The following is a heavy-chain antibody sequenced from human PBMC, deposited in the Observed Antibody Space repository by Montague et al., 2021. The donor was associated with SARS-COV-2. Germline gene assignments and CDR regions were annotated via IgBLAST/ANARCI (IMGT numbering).Heavy chain of an antibody. CDR2: VLYNKGT. D-gene: IGHD3-16*01. CDR1: GVSVTDYY. J-gene: IGHJ4*02. V-gene: IGHV4-59*08. Sequence: SETLSLTCTVSGVSVTDYYWSWVRQPPGKGLEWVGDVLYNKGTNFNPSLKSRVAISVDTSKNQFSLRLTSVTAADTAFYYCVRHTHYDGLNAPPDFWDQGTLVTVSS. CDR3: VRHTHYDGLNAPPDF.